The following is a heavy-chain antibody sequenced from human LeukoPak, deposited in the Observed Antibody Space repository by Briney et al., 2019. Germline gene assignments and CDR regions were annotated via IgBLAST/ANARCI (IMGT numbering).Heavy chain of an antibody. CDR3: ARDPEITIFGVVQYGMDI. Sequence: PGGSLRLSCAASGFTFSSYGMHWVRQAPGKGLEWVAVIWYDGSNKYYADSVKGRFTISRDNSKNTLYLQMNSLRAEDTAVYYCARDPEITIFGVVQYGMDIWGQGTTVTASS. CDR2: IWYDGSNK. D-gene: IGHD3-3*01. J-gene: IGHJ6*02. CDR1: GFTFSSYG. V-gene: IGHV3-33*01.